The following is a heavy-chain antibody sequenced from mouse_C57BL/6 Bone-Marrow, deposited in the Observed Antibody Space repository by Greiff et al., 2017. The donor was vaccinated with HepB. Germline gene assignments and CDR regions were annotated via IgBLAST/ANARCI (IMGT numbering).Heavy chain of an antibody. CDR1: GFTFSSYT. Sequence: EVKLMESGGGLVKPGGSLKLSCAASGFTFSSYTMSWVRQTPEKRLEWVATISGGGGNTYYPDSVKGRFTISRDNAKNTLYLQMSSLRSEDTALYYCARHVNYYGLFDDWGQGTTLTVSS. CDR3: ARHVNYYGLFDD. D-gene: IGHD1-1*01. CDR2: ISGGGGNT. V-gene: IGHV5-9*01. J-gene: IGHJ2*01.